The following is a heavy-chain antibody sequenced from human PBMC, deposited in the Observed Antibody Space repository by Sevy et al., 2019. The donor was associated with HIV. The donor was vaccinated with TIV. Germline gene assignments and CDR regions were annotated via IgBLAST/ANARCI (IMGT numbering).Heavy chain of an antibody. V-gene: IGHV1-24*01. Sequence: ASVKVSCKVSGYTLTELSMHWVRQAPGKGLEWMGGFDPEDGETIYAQRFQGRVTMTEDTSTDTAYMELSSLRSEDTAVYYCATYRGDDYYDSIGFQHWGQGTLVTVSS. CDR3: ATYRGDDYYDSIGFQH. CDR2: FDPEDGET. CDR1: GYTLTELS. J-gene: IGHJ1*01. D-gene: IGHD3-22*01.